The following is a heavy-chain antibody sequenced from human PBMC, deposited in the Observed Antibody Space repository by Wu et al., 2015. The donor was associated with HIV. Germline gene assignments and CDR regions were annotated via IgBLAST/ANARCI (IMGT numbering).Heavy chain of an antibody. CDR3: ARDLQTTTTHPSRMTENDY. Sequence: QVQLVQSGAEVKKPGSSVKVSCKASGGTFSSYAISWVRQAPGQGLEWMGGIIPIFGTANYAQKFQGRVTITADESTSTAYMELSSLRSEDTAVYYCARDLQTTTTHPSRMTENDYWGQGTLVTVSS. J-gene: IGHJ4*02. D-gene: IGHD4-11*01. CDR1: GGTFSSYA. CDR2: IIPIFGTA. V-gene: IGHV1-69*01.